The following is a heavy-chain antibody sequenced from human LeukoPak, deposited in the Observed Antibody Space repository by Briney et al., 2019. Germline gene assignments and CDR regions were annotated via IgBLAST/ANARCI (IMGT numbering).Heavy chain of an antibody. Sequence: SETLSLTCSVSGGSISSYYWSWIRQPPGKGLEWIGYIYYSGSTNYNPSLKSRVTISADTSKNQFSLKLSSVTAADTAMYYCARRGYSSGSYYFDYWGLGALVTVAS. CDR2: IYYSGST. V-gene: IGHV4-59*08. CDR3: ARRGYSSGSYYFDY. J-gene: IGHJ4*02. D-gene: IGHD6-19*01. CDR1: GGSISSYY.